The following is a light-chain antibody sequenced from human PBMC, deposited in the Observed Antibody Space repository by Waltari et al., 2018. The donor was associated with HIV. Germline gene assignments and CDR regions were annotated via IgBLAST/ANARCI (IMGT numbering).Light chain of an antibody. CDR1: SSNIGSYT. CDR3: AAWDDSLNGWV. CDR2: SNN. Sequence: QSVLTQPPSASGTPGQRVTISCSGSSSNIGSYTVNWYQQLPGTAPKLLIYSNNQWPSGVPARFAGPKSGTSASLAISGLQSEDEADYYCAAWDDSLNGWVFGGGTKLTVL. V-gene: IGLV1-44*01. J-gene: IGLJ3*02.